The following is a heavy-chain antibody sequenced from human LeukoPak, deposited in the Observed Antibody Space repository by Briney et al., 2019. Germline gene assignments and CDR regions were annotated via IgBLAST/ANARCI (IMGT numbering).Heavy chain of an antibody. CDR3: AREDYITMVRGVIIPNWFDP. D-gene: IGHD3-10*01. Sequence: ASVKVSCKASGGTFSSYAISWVRQAPGQGLEWMGWINPNSGGTNYAQKFQGRVTMTRDTSISTAYMELSRLRSDDTAVYYCAREDYITMVRGVIIPNWFDPWGQGTLVTVSS. V-gene: IGHV1-2*02. CDR2: INPNSGGT. CDR1: GGTFSSYA. J-gene: IGHJ5*02.